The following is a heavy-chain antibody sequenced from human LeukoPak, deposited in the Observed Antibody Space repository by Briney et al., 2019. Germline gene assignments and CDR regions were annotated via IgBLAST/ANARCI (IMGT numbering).Heavy chain of an antibody. CDR2: IYYSGST. D-gene: IGHD2-2*01. CDR1: GGSISSYY. V-gene: IGHV4-59*01. CDR3: ARGGQLLLPYYFDY. J-gene: IGHJ4*02. Sequence: SETLSLTCTVSGGSISSYYWSWIRQPPGKGLEWIGYIYYSGSTNYNPSLKSRVTISVDTSKNQFSLKLSFVTAADTAVYYCARGGQLLLPYYFDYWGQGTLVTVSS.